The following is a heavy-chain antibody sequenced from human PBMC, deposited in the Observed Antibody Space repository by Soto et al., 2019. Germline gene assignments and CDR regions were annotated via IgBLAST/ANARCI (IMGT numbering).Heavy chain of an antibody. CDR3: ARVARPYSSGWSGKD. D-gene: IGHD6-19*01. CDR1: GFTFSSYA. V-gene: IGHV3-30-3*01. CDR2: ISYDGSNK. J-gene: IGHJ4*02. Sequence: GGSLRLSCAASGFTFSSYAMHWVRQAPGKGLEWVVVISYDGSNKYYADSVKGRFTISRDNSKNTLYLQMNSLRAEDTAVYYCARVARPYSSGWSGKDWGQGTLVTVSS.